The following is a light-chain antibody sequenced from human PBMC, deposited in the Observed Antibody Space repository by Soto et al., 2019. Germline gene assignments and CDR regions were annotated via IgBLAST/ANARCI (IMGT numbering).Light chain of an antibody. J-gene: IGKJ4*01. Sequence: EIVLTQSSGTLSLSPGERVTLSCRASQSVSSTYLAWYQQKSGQAPRLLIYRASTRATGIPDRFSGSGSGTDFSLIISRLEPEDSAVYYCQKYAASPLTFGGGTKLEIK. CDR2: RAS. CDR1: QSVSSTY. CDR3: QKYAASPLT. V-gene: IGKV3-20*01.